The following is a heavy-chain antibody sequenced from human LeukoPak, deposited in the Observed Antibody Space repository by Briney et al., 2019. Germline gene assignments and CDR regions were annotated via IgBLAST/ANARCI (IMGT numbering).Heavy chain of an antibody. CDR1: GFTFSSYG. CDR2: IWYDGSNK. D-gene: IGHD2/OR15-2a*01. Sequence: GGSLRLSCAASGFTFSSYGMHWVRQAPGKGLEWVALIWYDGSNKYYADSVKGRLTISRDNSKNTLYVQMNSLRAEDTAVYYCAREGPRGNSQFDYWGQGTLVTVSS. V-gene: IGHV3-33*01. J-gene: IGHJ4*02. CDR3: AREGPRGNSQFDY.